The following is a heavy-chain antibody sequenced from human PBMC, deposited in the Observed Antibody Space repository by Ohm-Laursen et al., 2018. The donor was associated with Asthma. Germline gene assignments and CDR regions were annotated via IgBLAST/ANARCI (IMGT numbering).Heavy chain of an antibody. D-gene: IGHD1-14*01. CDR1: GDPISDTY. Sequence: GTLSLTCTVSGDPISDTYTWGWVRQPPGKGLEWVGRITSERSGGTRAYAAPVKDRFTISRDDSKTTLYLQMNSLETEDTAVYFCATYNQYNAFDLWGQGTMVTVSS. CDR3: ATYNQYNAFDL. J-gene: IGHJ3*01. V-gene: IGHV3-15*01. CDR2: ITSERSGGTR.